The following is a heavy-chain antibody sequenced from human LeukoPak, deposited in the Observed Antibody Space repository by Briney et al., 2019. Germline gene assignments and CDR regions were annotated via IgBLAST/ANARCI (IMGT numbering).Heavy chain of an antibody. CDR2: INPTGGST. Sequence: ASVKVSCKASGYTFTSYYMHWVRQAPGQGLEWMGLINPTGGSTGYAQKFQGRVTMTRDMSTSTDYMELSSLRSEDTAVYYCARGKKIGCSGGSCYEAFDYWGQGTLVTVSS. J-gene: IGHJ4*02. CDR1: GYTFTSYY. CDR3: ARGKKIGCSGGSCYEAFDY. D-gene: IGHD2-15*01. V-gene: IGHV1-46*01.